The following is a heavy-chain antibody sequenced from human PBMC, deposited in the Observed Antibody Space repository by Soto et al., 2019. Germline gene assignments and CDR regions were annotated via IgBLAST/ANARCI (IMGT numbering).Heavy chain of an antibody. CDR3: ARAAPGMDV. CDR2: ISNDGSNE. Sequence: QVQLVESGGGVVQPGRSLGVSCAASGFTLSSFAMHWVRQAPGKGLEWVALISNDGSNEHYADSVRGRFTISRDNSKHMLYLQMSSLRAEDTAMYHCARAAPGMDVWGQGTTVTVSS. V-gene: IGHV3-30-3*01. CDR1: GFTLSSFA. J-gene: IGHJ6*02.